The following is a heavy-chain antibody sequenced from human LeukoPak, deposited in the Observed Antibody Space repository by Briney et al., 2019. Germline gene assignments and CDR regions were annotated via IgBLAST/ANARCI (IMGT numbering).Heavy chain of an antibody. D-gene: IGHD4-11*01. V-gene: IGHV3-23*01. CDR1: GFTFSSYA. CDR3: AKDEPTTVTTLPYYYYYGMDV. Sequence: GGPLRLSCAASGFTFSSYAMSWVRQAPGKGLEWVSAISGSGGSTYYADSVKGRFTISRDNSKNTLYLQMNSLRAEDTAVYYCAKDEPTTVTTLPYYYYYGMDVWGQGTTVTVSS. CDR2: ISGSGGST. J-gene: IGHJ6*02.